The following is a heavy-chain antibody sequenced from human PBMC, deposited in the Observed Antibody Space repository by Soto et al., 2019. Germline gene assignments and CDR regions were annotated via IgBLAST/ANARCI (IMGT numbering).Heavy chain of an antibody. V-gene: IGHV3-30*03. J-gene: IGHJ6*02. CDR2: ILYGGTNE. CDR1: GFTFSNYG. D-gene: IGHD6-25*01. CDR3: ARGGTYGMDV. Sequence: QVQLVESGGGVVQPGRSLRLSCAASGFTFSNYGMHWVHQAPGKGLEWVAVILYGGTNEYYPDSVKGRFTISRDNSKDTLYLQMSSLRREDTAVYFCARGGTYGMDVWGQGTTVTVS.